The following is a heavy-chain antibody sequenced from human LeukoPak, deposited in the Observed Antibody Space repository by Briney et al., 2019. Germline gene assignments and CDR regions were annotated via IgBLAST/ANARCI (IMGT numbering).Heavy chain of an antibody. V-gene: IGHV1-69*13. CDR3: ARDLIDYYDSSGYSHFDY. D-gene: IGHD3-22*01. Sequence: SVKVSCKASGGTFSSYAISWVRQAPGQGLEWMGGIIPIFGTANCAQKFQGRVTITADESTSTAYMELSSLRSEDTAVYYCARDLIDYYDSSGYSHFDYWGQGTLVTVSS. CDR1: GGTFSSYA. CDR2: IIPIFGTA. J-gene: IGHJ4*02.